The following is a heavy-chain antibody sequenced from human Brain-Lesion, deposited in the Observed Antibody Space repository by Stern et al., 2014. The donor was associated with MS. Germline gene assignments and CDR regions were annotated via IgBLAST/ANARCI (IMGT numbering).Heavy chain of an antibody. D-gene: IGHD4-11*01. J-gene: IGHJ4*02. Sequence: VQLVESGPGLVKPSQTLSLTCTVSGGSINSGDYHWTWIRHPPGKGLEWIGFITYSGTTYYKPSLQRRLTISVDTSKNQFSLKLRSVTAGDTAVYYCARSTVSAEYYFDYWGQGTLVTVSS. CDR2: ITYSGTT. CDR1: GGSINSGDYH. V-gene: IGHV4-30-4*01. CDR3: ARSTVSAEYYFDY.